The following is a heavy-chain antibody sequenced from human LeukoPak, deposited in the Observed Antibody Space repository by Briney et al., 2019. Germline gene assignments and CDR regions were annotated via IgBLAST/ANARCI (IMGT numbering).Heavy chain of an antibody. CDR3: ARETGRYYYVRGSFDY. D-gene: IGHD3-10*02. J-gene: IGHJ4*02. V-gene: IGHV4-30-4*01. CDR2: IYYSGST. CDR1: GGSISSGDYY. Sequence: SETLSLTCTVSGGSISSGDYYWRWVRQPPGKGLEWIGYIYYSGSTYYNPSLKSRVTISVDTSKNQFSLKLSSVTAADTAVYYCARETGRYYYVRGSFDYWGQGTLVTVSS.